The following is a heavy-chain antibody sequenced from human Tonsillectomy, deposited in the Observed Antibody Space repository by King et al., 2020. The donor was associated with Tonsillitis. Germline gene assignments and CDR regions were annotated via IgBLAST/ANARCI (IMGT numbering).Heavy chain of an antibody. CDR3: AKDFFTSSWDIPYYFDF. J-gene: IGHJ4*02. CDR2: MSGSASRT. V-gene: IGHV3-23*04. D-gene: IGHD6-13*01. Sequence: VQLVQPGGGLVQPGGSLRLSCAASGFTFSSFAMTWVRQAPGKGLEWVSAMSGSASRTYYADSVKGRFTISRDNSKNTLSLHMNSLGVEDTAVYFCAKDFFTSSWDIPYYFDFWGQGTLVTVSS. CDR1: GFTFSSFA.